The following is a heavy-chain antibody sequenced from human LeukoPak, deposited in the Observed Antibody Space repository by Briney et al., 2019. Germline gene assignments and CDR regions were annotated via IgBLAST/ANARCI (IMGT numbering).Heavy chain of an antibody. J-gene: IGHJ3*02. CDR2: ISYDGSNK. Sequence: GGSLRLSCAASGFTFSSYAMHWVRQAPGKGLEWVAVISYDGSNKYYADSVKGRFTISRDNAKNSLYLQMNSLRAEDTAVYYCAREPSHYYDSSGLDAFDIWGQGTMVTVSS. V-gene: IGHV3-30-3*01. CDR1: GFTFSSYA. CDR3: AREPSHYYDSSGLDAFDI. D-gene: IGHD3-22*01.